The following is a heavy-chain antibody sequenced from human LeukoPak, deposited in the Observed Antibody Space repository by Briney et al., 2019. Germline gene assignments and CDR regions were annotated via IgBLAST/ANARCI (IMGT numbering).Heavy chain of an antibody. CDR2: INPSGGST. CDR3: ARGTSSWAVAGFDP. CDR1: GHTFTSYY. Sequence: ASVKASSNASGHTFTSYYMHWVRQAPGQRLESRGIINPSGGSTSYAQKFQGRVTMTRDMSTSTVYMELSSLRSEDTAVYYCARGTSSWAVAGFDPWGQGTLVTVSS. J-gene: IGHJ5*02. D-gene: IGHD6-19*01. V-gene: IGHV1-46*01.